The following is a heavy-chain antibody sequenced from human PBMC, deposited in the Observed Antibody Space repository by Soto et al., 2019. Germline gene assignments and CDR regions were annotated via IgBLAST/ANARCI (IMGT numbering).Heavy chain of an antibody. CDR3: ARGVVVVPAAMFDYYYMDV. Sequence: QVQLVQSGAEVKKPGASVKVSCKASGYTFTSYGISWVRQAPGQGLEWMGWISAYNGNTNYAQKLQGRVTMTTDTSTSTADMELRSLRSDDTAVYYCARGVVVVPAAMFDYYYMDVWGKGTTVTVSS. J-gene: IGHJ6*03. CDR1: GYTFTSYG. D-gene: IGHD2-2*01. V-gene: IGHV1-18*01. CDR2: ISAYNGNT.